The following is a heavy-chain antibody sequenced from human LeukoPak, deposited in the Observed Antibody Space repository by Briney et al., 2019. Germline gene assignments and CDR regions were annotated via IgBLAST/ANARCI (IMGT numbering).Heavy chain of an antibody. CDR3: AKGAGYSYGYIPFDY. V-gene: IGHV3-23*01. CDR1: GFTFSSYA. Sequence: GGSLRLSCAASGFTFSSYAMSWVRQAPGKGLEWVSAISGSGGSTYYADSVKGRFTIPRDNSKNTLYLQMNSLRAEDTAVYYCAKGAGYSYGYIPFDYWGQGTLVTVSS. D-gene: IGHD5-18*01. J-gene: IGHJ4*02. CDR2: ISGSGGST.